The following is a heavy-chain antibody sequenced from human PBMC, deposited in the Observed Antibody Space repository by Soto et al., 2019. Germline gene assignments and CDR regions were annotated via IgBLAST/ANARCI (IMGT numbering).Heavy chain of an antibody. CDR3: ARDMDDILTGYYAYFFDY. J-gene: IGHJ4*02. V-gene: IGHV3-30-3*01. CDR2: ISYDGSNK. D-gene: IGHD3-9*01. CDR1: GFPFSSYA. Sequence: ESGGGVVQPGRSLRLSCAASGFPFSSYAMHWVRQAPGKGLEWVAVISYDGSNKYYADSVKGRFTISRDNSKNTLYMQMNSLRAEDTAVYYCARDMDDILTGYYAYFFDYWGQGTLVTVSS.